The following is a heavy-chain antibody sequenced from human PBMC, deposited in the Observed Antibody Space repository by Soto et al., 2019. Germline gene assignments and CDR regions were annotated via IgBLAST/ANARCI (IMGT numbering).Heavy chain of an antibody. CDR3: ARGYCSGGSCSYYFDY. CDR1: GYTFTGYY. Sequence: ASXKVSCKASGYTFTGYYMHWVRQAPGQGLEWMGWINPNSGGTNYAQKFQGWVTMTRDTSISTAYMELSRLRSDDTAVYYCARGYCSGGSCSYYFDYWGQGALVTVSS. D-gene: IGHD2-15*01. V-gene: IGHV1-2*04. J-gene: IGHJ4*02. CDR2: INPNSGGT.